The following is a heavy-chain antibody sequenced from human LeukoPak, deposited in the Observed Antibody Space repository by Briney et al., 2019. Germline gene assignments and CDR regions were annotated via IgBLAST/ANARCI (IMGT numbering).Heavy chain of an antibody. J-gene: IGHJ4*02. CDR1: GFTFDDYA. V-gene: IGHV3-9*01. CDR3: AKELLALSTYPATLDY. CDR2: ISWNSGSI. Sequence: GGSLRLSCAASGFTFDDYAMHWVRQAPGKGLEWVSGISWNSGSIGYADSVKGRFTISRDNSKNTLYLQMNSLRAEDTAVYYCAKELLALSTYPATLDYWGQGTLVTVSS. D-gene: IGHD2-15*01.